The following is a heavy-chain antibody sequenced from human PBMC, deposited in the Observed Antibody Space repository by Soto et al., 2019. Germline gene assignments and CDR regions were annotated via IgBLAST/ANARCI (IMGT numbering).Heavy chain of an antibody. D-gene: IGHD4-17*01. CDR1: GGSISSYY. J-gene: IGHJ4*02. V-gene: IGHV4-59*08. Sequence: LETLSLTCTVSGGSISSYYWSWIRQPPGKGLEWIGYIYYSGSTNYNPSLKSRVTISVDTSKNQFSLKLSSVTAADTAVYYCARGTTTVTTFDYWGQGTLVTVSS. CDR2: IYYSGST. CDR3: ARGTTTVTTFDY.